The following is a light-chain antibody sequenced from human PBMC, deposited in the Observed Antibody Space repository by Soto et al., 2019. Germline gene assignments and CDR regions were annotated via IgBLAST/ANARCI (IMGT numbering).Light chain of an antibody. CDR1: QSVSNN. CDR3: QQYNNWPGT. Sequence: EIVLTQSPGTLSLSPGERATLSCRTSQSVSNNYLAWYQQKPGQAPRLLIYGASNRATGIPARFSGSGSGTEFTLTISSLQSEDVAVYYCQQYNNWPGTFGQGTKVDIK. CDR2: GAS. V-gene: IGKV3D-15*01. J-gene: IGKJ1*01.